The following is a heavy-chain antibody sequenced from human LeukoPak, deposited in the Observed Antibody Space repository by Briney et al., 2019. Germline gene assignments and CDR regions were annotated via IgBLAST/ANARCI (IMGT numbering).Heavy chain of an antibody. CDR1: GFTFSSYW. CDR2: INWNGGST. J-gene: IGHJ4*02. CDR3: ARDLYGSSDY. V-gene: IGHV3-20*01. D-gene: IGHD2-8*01. Sequence: GGSLRLSCAASGFTFSSYWMSWVRQAPGKGLEWVSGINWNGGSTGYADSVKGRFTISRDNAKNSLYLQMNSLRAEDTALYHCARDLYGSSDYWGQGTLVTVSS.